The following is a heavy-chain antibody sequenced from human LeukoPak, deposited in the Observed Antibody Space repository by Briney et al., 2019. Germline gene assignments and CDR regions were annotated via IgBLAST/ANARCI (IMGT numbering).Heavy chain of an antibody. CDR3: AKDDRVDAFDI. Sequence: GRSLRLSCAASGFTFSSYAMSWVRQPPGNGLEWVSAISGSGGSTYYADSVKGRFTISRDNSKNTLYLQMNSLRAEDTAVYYCAKDDRVDAFDIWGQGTMVTVSS. J-gene: IGHJ3*02. V-gene: IGHV3-23*01. CDR2: ISGSGGST. CDR1: GFTFSSYA. D-gene: IGHD1-14*01.